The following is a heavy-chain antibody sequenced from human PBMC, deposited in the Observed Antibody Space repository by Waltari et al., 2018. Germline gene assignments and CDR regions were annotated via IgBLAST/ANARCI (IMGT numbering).Heavy chain of an antibody. CDR1: GFNFSSYS. J-gene: IGHJ4*02. V-gene: IGHV3-48*02. CDR2: ITGSSRTI. D-gene: IGHD6-25*01. CDR3: VTDRGNFDY. Sequence: DVKVAESGGKLVQPGGSLRLSCAASGFNFSSYSRNWVRQAPGKGLEWISYITGSSRTIYYADSVKGRFTIFRDDSKKTLYLQLSSLEKDDTAVYYCVTDRGNFDYWGQGTLVTVSS.